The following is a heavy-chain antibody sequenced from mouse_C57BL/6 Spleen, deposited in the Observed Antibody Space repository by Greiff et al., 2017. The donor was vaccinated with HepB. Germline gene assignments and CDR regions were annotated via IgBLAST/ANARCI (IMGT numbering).Heavy chain of an antibody. D-gene: IGHD2-1*01. J-gene: IGHJ3*01. CDR1: GYSFTGYY. CDR2: INPSTGGT. Sequence: VQLQQSGPELVKPGASVKISCKASGYSFTGYYMNWVKQSPEKSLEWIGEINPSTGGTTYNQKFKAKATLTVDKSSSTAYMQLKSLTSEDSAVYYCARPKTPYGNWFAYWGQGTLVTVSA. V-gene: IGHV1-42*01. CDR3: ARPKTPYGNWFAY.